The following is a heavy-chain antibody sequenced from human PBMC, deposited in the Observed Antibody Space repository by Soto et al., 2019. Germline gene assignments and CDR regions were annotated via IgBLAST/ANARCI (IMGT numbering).Heavy chain of an antibody. CDR2: IYYSGST. CDR3: ARVYSGYYYDSSGPFDS. J-gene: IGHJ5*01. V-gene: IGHV4-31*03. Sequence: QVQLQESGPGLVKPSQTLSLTCTVSGGSISSGGYYWSWIRQHPGKGLEWIGYIYYSGSTYYNPSLKSRVTISVDTSKNQFTLKLSSVTAADTAVYYCARVYSGYYYDSSGPFDSWGQGTLVTVSS. D-gene: IGHD3-22*01. CDR1: GGSISSGGYY.